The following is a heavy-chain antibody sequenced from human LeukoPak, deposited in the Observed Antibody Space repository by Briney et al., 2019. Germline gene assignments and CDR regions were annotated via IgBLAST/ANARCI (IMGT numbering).Heavy chain of an antibody. CDR1: AX. J-gene: IGHJ4*02. CDR3: TTDSAAY. V-gene: IGHV3-15*01. CDR2: VKRKIDGETT. Sequence: AXMXXVRQAPGXGLEWVGRVKRKIDGETTDYAAAVKGRFAISRDDSKNTVYLQMNSLKTEDTALYYCTTDSAAYWGQGTLVTVSS.